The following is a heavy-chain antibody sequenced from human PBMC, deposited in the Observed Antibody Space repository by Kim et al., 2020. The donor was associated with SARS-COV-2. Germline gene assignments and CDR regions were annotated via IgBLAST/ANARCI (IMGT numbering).Heavy chain of an antibody. D-gene: IGHD2-21*02. CDR2: ISSSSSYI. J-gene: IGHJ6*02. V-gene: IGHV3-21*01. Sequence: GGSLRLSCAASGFTFSSYSMNWVRQAPGKGLEWVSSISSSSSYIYYADSVKGRFTISRDNAKNSLYLQMNSLRAEDTAVYYCAGQIVVVTDSFYYYYGMDVWGQGTTVTVSS. CDR1: GFTFSSYS. CDR3: AGQIVVVTDSFYYYYGMDV.